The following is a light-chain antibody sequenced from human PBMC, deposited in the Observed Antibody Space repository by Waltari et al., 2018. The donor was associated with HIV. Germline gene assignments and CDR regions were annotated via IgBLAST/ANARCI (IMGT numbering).Light chain of an antibody. CDR3: AAWDDSLNAVV. Sequence: QSVLTQPPSASGTPGQRVTISCSGSSSNIGSNTVHWYQQLPGTAPKLLIYSNNQRPSGVPDRFSGSKSGTSASLAISGLQSEDEGDYYCAAWDDSLNAVVFGGGTKLTVL. CDR2: SNN. J-gene: IGLJ2*01. V-gene: IGLV1-44*01. CDR1: SSNIGSNT.